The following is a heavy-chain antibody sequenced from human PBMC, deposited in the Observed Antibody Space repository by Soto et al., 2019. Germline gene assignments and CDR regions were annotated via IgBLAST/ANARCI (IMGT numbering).Heavy chain of an antibody. J-gene: IGHJ5*02. CDR2: IYHSGST. CDR1: GYSISSGYY. D-gene: IGHD6-6*01. Sequence: PSETLSLTCAVSGYSISSGYYWGWIRQPPGKGLEWIGSIYHSGSTYYNPSLKSRVTISVDTSKNQFSLKLSSVTAADTAVYYCARTIAARPLRWFDPWGQGXLVTVSS. V-gene: IGHV4-38-2*01. CDR3: ARTIAARPLRWFDP.